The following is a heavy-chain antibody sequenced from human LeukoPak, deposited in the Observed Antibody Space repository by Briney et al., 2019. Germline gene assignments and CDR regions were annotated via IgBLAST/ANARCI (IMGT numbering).Heavy chain of an antibody. CDR1: GFTFSSHW. J-gene: IGHJ1*01. D-gene: IGHD6-19*01. CDR3: ARDLFFFDAGYSCGWRAEYFHH. V-gene: IGHV3-74*01. Sequence: GGSLRLSCAASGFTFSSHWMHWVRQAPGKGLVWVSRINGAGSSTSYADSVKGRFTVSRDNAKNTLNLQMNSLRAEDTAVYYCARDLFFFDAGYSCGWRAEYFHHWGQGTLVTVSS. CDR2: INGAGSST.